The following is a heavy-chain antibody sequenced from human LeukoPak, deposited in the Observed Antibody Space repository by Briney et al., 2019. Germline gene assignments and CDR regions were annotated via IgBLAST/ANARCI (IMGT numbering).Heavy chain of an antibody. V-gene: IGHV3-21*01. J-gene: IGHJ4*02. D-gene: IGHD5-24*01. CDR3: ARTEMATITYFDY. CDR2: ISGSSSYI. CDR1: GFTFSSYS. Sequence: GGSLRLSCAASGFTFSSYSMNWVRQAPGKGLEWVASISGSSSYIYYADSVEGRFTISRDNAKNSLYLQMNSLRAEDTAVYYCARTEMATITYFDYWGQGTLVTASS.